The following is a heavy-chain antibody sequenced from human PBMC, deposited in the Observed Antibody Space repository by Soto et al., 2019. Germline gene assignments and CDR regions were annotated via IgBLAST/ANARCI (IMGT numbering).Heavy chain of an antibody. CDR2: IYYSGST. V-gene: IGHV4-31*03. J-gene: IGHJ4*02. CDR1: GGSISSGGYY. CDR3: ARDYGDYVFDY. Sequence: SETLSLTCTVSGGSISSGGYYWSWIRQHPGKGLEWIGYIYYSGSTYYNPSLKSRVTISVDTSKNQFSLKLSSVTAADTAVYYCARDYGDYVFDYWAREPWSPSPQ. D-gene: IGHD4-17*01.